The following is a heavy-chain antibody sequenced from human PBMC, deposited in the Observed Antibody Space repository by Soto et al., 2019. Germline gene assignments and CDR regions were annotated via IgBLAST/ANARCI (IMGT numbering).Heavy chain of an antibody. J-gene: IGHJ4*02. Sequence: EVQLVESGGDFVKPGGSLRLSCAASGFTFKDAWMSWVRQTPGKGLEWVGRVKSEIDGGTVDYAAPVKGRFTISRDDATNMVYLQINSLEIADTAIYYCTVAPGAHQYYWGRGALVTVSS. V-gene: IGHV3-15*01. CDR1: GFTFKDAW. D-gene: IGHD3-16*01. CDR2: VKSEIDGGTV. CDR3: TVAPGAHQYY.